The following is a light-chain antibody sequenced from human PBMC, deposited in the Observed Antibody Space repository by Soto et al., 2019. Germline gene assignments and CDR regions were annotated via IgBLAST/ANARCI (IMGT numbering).Light chain of an antibody. V-gene: IGLV2-14*01. CDR1: SSDVGAYKF. CDR2: EVS. J-gene: IGLJ3*02. CDR3: SAYGTNSEVV. Sequence: QSALTQPASVSGSHGQSITISCTGTSSDVGAYKFVSWYQQPPGNAPKLMIYEVSNRPSGISNRFSGSKSGNTASLTISGLQAEDEADYYCSAYGTNSEVVFGGGTKLTVL.